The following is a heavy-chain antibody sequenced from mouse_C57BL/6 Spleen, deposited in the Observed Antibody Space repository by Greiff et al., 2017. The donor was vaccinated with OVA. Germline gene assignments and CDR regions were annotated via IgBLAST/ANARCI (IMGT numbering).Heavy chain of an antibody. V-gene: IGHV1-61*01. CDR3: ARMGRYAMDD. D-gene: IGHD2-3*01. CDR2: IYPSDSET. Sequence: QVQLQQPGAELVRPGSSVKLSCKASGYTFTSYWMDWVKQRPGQGLEWIGNIYPSDSETHYNQKFKDKATLTVDKSSSTAYMQLSSLTSEDSAVYYCARMGRYAMDDWGQGTSVTVSS. J-gene: IGHJ4*01. CDR1: GYTFTSYW.